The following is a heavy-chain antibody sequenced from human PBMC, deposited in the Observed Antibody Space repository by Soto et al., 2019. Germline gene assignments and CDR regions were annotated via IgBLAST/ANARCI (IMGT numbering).Heavy chain of an antibody. J-gene: IGHJ6*02. V-gene: IGHV1-69*01. CDR2: IIPIFGTA. CDR1: GGTFSSYA. Sequence: QVQLVQSGAEVKKPGSSVKVSCKASGGTFSSYAISWVRQAPGQGLEWMGGIIPIFGTANYAQKFQGRVTITADESTCTAYMELSSLRSEDTAVYYCARDRQYSSSYYYYGMDVWGQGTTVTVSS. CDR3: ARDRQYSSSYYYYGMDV. D-gene: IGHD6-6*01.